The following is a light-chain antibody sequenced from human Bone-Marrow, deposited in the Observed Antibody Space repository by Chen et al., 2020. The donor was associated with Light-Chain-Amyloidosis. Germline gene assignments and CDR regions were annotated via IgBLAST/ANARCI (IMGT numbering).Light chain of an antibody. V-gene: IGKV1-39*01. CDR2: STS. CDR1: QNIGNY. CDR3: QPDYSPPQFA. Sequence: DIQMTQSPSSLSASVGDRVTITCRASQNIGNYLNWYQHRPGKAPNLLIYSTSRLLRGVPSRFSGSGSGKDVTLAISSLQPEGFATYCWQPDYSPPQFAFRGGTTVEI. J-gene: IGKJ4*01.